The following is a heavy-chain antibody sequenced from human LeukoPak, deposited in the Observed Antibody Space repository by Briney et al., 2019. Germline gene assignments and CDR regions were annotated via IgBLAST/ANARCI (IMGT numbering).Heavy chain of an antibody. CDR3: ARDWYAYDSRVPGDF. CDR1: GYTFTAYY. J-gene: IGHJ4*02. V-gene: IGHV1-2*02. Sequence: ASVKVSCKASGYTFTAYYIHWVRQAPGQGLEWMGWINPDSGGTNLAQKFQGRVAMTRDTSISTVSMEVTSLKSDDTAVYYCARDWYAYDSRVPGDFWGQGTLVTVSS. CDR2: INPDSGGT. D-gene: IGHD3-22*01.